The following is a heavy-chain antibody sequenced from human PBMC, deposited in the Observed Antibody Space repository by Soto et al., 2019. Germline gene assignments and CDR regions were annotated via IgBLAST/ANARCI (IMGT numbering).Heavy chain of an antibody. J-gene: IGHJ6*03. V-gene: IGHV3-53*04. CDR2: IYSGGST. Sequence: GGSLRLSCAASGFTVSSNYMSWVRQAPGKGLEWVSVIYSGGSTYYADSVKGRFTISRNNSKNTLYLQMNSLRAEDTAVYYCARVRAGGDYYYYYYMDVWGKGTTVTVSS. D-gene: IGHD3-10*01. CDR1: GFTVSSNY. CDR3: ARVRAGGDYYYYYYMDV.